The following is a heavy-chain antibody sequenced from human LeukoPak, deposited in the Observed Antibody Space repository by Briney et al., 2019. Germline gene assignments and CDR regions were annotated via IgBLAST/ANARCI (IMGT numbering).Heavy chain of an antibody. D-gene: IGHD5-18*01. CDR1: GLTFSSSW. CDR3: ARGLAYSRLDY. V-gene: IGHV3-7*01. CDR2: INPDGNKK. J-gene: IGHJ4*02. Sequence: PGGSLRLSCAVSGLTFSSSWMDWVRQAPGKGLEWVASINPDGNKKYSADSVKGRFTISRDNAENSLYLQMYSLRVEDTAFYYCARGLAYSRLDYWGQGMLVTVSS.